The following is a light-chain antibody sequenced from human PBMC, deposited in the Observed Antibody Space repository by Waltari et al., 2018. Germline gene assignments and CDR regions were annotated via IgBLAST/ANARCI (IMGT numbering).Light chain of an antibody. CDR1: SSDVGAYDS. CDR3: TSFTRRSVWM. V-gene: IGLV2-14*01. Sequence: QSALTQPASVSGSPGQSITISCTGTSSDVGAYDSVSWYQEHPGKAPKVMIYDVNNRPSGVSNRFSGSKSGDTASLTISGLQAEDEADYYCTSFTRRSVWMFGGGTKLTVL. J-gene: IGLJ3*02. CDR2: DVN.